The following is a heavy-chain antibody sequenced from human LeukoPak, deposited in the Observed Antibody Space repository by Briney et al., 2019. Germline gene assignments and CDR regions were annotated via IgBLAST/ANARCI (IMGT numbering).Heavy chain of an antibody. D-gene: IGHD3-22*01. V-gene: IGHV4-34*01. CDR1: GGSFSGYY. CDR2: MNHSGST. J-gene: IGHJ6*03. Sequence: PSETLSLTCAVYGGSFSGYYWSWIRQPPGKGLEWIGEMNHSGSTNYNPSLKSRVTISVDTSKNQFSLKLSSVTAADTAVYYCARDSEYYYDSSGYLKPSGEYYYMDVWGKGTTVTISS. CDR3: ARDSEYYYDSSGYLKPSGEYYYMDV.